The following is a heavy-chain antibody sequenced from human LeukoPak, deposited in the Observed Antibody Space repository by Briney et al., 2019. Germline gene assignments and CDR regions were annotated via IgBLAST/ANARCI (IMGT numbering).Heavy chain of an antibody. CDR1: GFTFSDYY. Sequence: GGSLRLSCAASGFTFSDYYMSWIRQAPGKGLEWVSYISSSGSTIYYADSVKGRFTISRDNSKNTLYLQMNSLRAEDTAVYYCAKESGALGAPLYDYWGQGTLVTGSS. D-gene: IGHD4/OR15-4a*01. V-gene: IGHV3-11*04. J-gene: IGHJ4*02. CDR2: ISSSGSTI. CDR3: AKESGALGAPLYDY.